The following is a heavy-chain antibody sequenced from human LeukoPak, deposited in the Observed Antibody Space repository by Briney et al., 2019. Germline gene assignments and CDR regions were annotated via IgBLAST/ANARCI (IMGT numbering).Heavy chain of an antibody. Sequence: GGSLRLSCAASGFTFSDYYMSWIRQAPGKGLEWVSYISSSNSYTNYADSVKGRFTISRDNAKNSLYLQMNSLRAEDTAVYYCARGDRRFGELLHNDYWGQGTLVTVSS. D-gene: IGHD3-10*01. CDR3: ARGDRRFGELLHNDY. J-gene: IGHJ4*02. CDR1: GFTFSDYY. V-gene: IGHV3-11*06. CDR2: ISSSNSYT.